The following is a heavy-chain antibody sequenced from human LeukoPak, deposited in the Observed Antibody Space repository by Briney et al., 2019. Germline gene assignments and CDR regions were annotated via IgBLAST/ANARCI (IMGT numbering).Heavy chain of an antibody. CDR3: ARAPVTSCRGAYCYPFDY. V-gene: IGHV3-23*01. D-gene: IGHD2-21*01. CDR2: TSSSDAGT. CDR1: GFTFDDYT. Sequence: PGGSLRLSCAASGFTFDDYTMHWVRQAPGKGLEWVSATSSSDAGTYYADSVRGRFTISSDNSKNTLYLQMNSLRLEDAAVYFCARAPVTSCRGAYCYPFDYWGQGTQVTVSS. J-gene: IGHJ4*02.